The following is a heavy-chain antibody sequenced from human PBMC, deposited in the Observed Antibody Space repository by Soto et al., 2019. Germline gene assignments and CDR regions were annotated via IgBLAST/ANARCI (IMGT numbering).Heavy chain of an antibody. Sequence: QVQLVESGGGVVQPEMSLRLACAASGFDFNTHAMHWVRQAPGKGLQWVAMIWKDAINKYYADSVKGRFTGSRDNSAHTVSVQMDSPRVEDTAVYYCGRDPPGSGWSIDFWGQGTLVTVSS. CDR2: IWKDAINK. V-gene: IGHV3-33*01. CDR3: GRDPPGSGWSIDF. D-gene: IGHD6-19*01. CDR1: GFDFNTHA. J-gene: IGHJ4*03.